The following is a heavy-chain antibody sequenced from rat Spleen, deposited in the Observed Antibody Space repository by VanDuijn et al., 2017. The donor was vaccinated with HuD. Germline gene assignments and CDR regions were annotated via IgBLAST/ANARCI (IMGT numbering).Heavy chain of an antibody. Sequence: EVQLVESGGGLVQPGRSLKLSCAASGFTFSNYDMAWVRQAPTKGLEWVASIVTSGGTTYYRDSVKGRFTVSRDNAKSTLYLQMNSLRSEDAATYYCARHRYKRTVAAVDYWGQGVMVTVSS. CDR3: ARHRYKRTVAAVDY. J-gene: IGHJ2*01. CDR1: GFTFSNYD. CDR2: IVTSGGTT. V-gene: IGHV5-25*01. D-gene: IGHD1-8*01.